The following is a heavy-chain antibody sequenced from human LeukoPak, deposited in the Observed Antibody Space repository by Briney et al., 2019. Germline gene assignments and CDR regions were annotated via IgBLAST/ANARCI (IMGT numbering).Heavy chain of an antibody. V-gene: IGHV4-34*01. CDR1: GGSFSGYY. CDR3: ASRSSGGHFDY. D-gene: IGHD6-19*01. CDR2: INHSGST. Sequence: SETLSLTCAVYGGSFSGYYWSWIRQPPGKGLEWIGEINHSGSTNYNPSLKSRVTISVDTSKNQFSLKLSSVTAADTAVYYCASRSSGGHFDYWGQETLAPVSS. J-gene: IGHJ4*02.